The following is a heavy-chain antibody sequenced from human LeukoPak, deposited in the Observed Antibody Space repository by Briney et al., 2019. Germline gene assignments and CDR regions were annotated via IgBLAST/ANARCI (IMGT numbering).Heavy chain of an antibody. V-gene: IGHV1-8*01. CDR2: MNPKSGNK. D-gene: IGHD2-8*02. J-gene: IGHJ4*02. Sequence: SSVKVSCKASGYNFNYNDINWIRQATGQGLEWMGWMNPKSGNKGYAQKFQDRLTMTGDTSIPTAYMELSSLTSDDTAIYFCARGRTAGDWGQGTLVTVSS. CDR1: GYNFNYND. CDR3: ARGRTAGD.